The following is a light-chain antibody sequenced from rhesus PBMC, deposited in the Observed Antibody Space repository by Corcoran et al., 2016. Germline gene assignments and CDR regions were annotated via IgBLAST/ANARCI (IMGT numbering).Light chain of an antibody. CDR1: QSISSW. Sequence: DIQMTQSPSSLSASVGDTVTITCRASQSISSWLDWYQQKPGKAPKLLIYKASSLQSGVPSRFSGRGSGTDFTLTISSLQPEDFATYYCLQYSSSPPLTFGGGTKVEIK. CDR2: KAS. J-gene: IGKJ4*01. V-gene: IGKV1-22*01. CDR3: LQYSSSPPLT.